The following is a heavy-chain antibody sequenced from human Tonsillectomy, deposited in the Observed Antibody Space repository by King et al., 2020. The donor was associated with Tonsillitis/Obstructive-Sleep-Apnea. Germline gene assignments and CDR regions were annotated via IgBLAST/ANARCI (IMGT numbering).Heavy chain of an antibody. CDR2: IRSKAYGGTT. CDR1: GFTFGDYA. J-gene: IGHJ4*02. Sequence: VQLVESGGGLVKPGRSLRLSCTASGFTFGDYAMSWFRQAPGKGLEWVGFIRSKAYGGTTEYAASVKGRFTSSRDDSKSIAYLQMNSLKTEDTAVYYCTRVRDIVVVPAALDYWGQGTLVTVSS. V-gene: IGHV3-49*05. D-gene: IGHD2-2*01. CDR3: TRVRDIVVVPAALDY.